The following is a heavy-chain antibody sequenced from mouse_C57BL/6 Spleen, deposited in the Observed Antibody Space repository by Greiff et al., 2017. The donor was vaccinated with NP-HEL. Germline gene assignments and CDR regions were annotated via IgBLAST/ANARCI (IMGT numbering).Heavy chain of an antibody. J-gene: IGHJ4*01. CDR3: AREVTGTDYYAMDY. Sequence: VQLQQSGAELVKPGASVKISCKASGYAFSSYWLNWVKQRPGKGLEWIGQIYPGDGDTNYNGKFTGKATLTADKSSSTAYMQLSSLTSEDSAVYFCAREVTGTDYYAMDYWGQGPSVTVSS. V-gene: IGHV1-80*01. CDR1: GYAFSSYW. D-gene: IGHD4-1*01. CDR2: IYPGDGDT.